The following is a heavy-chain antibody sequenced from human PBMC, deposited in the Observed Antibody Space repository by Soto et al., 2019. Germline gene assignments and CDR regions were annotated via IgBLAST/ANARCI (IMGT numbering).Heavy chain of an antibody. CDR2: ISSSSSYI. D-gene: IGHD6-13*01. V-gene: IGHV3-21*01. Sequence: GGSLRLSCAASGFTFSSYSMNWVRQAPGKGLEWVSSISSSSSYIYYADSVKGRFTISRDNAKNSLYLQMNSLRAEDTAVYYCARSDSSSWYRGNMDVWGQGTTVTVSS. CDR3: ARSDSSSWYRGNMDV. J-gene: IGHJ6*02. CDR1: GFTFSSYS.